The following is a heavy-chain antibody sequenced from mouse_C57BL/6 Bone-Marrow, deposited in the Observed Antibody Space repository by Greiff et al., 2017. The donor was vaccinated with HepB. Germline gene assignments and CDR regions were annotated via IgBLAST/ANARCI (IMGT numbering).Heavy chain of an antibody. V-gene: IGHV5-12*01. CDR3: AGHNPYYGSFYAMGG. Sequence: EVQGVESGGGLVQPGGSLKLSCAVSGFTFSDYYMYWVRQTPEKRLEWVAYISNGGGSTYYPDTVKGRFTISRDNGKNNLYLQMSRLKSEDTAMYYCAGHNPYYGSFYAMGGWGQGTSVTVAS. CDR2: ISNGGGST. CDR1: GFTFSDYY. J-gene: IGHJ4*01. D-gene: IGHD1-1*01.